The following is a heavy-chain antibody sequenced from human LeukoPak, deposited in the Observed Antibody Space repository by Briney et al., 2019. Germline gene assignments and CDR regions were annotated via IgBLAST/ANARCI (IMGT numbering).Heavy chain of an antibody. CDR1: GYSFTSYY. V-gene: IGHV1-46*01. CDR3: ARGYNYGDY. J-gene: IGHJ4*02. Sequence: ASVKVSCKASGYSFTSYYIHWVRQAPGQGLEWMGIINPTSGSTSYAQKFQGRVTMTGDTSTSTVYMELSSLRSKDTAVYYCARGYNYGDYWGQGTLVTVSS. CDR2: INPTSGST. D-gene: IGHD5-18*01.